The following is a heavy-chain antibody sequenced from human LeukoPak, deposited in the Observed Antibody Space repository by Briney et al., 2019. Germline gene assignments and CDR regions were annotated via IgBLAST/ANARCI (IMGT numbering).Heavy chain of an antibody. CDR3: STSVMWGAFDI. CDR1: GFTFSSYW. V-gene: IGHV3-7*01. Sequence: GGSLRLSCAASGFTFSSYWMSWVRQAPGKGLEWVANIKQDGSEKYYVDSVKGRFTISRDNAKNSLYLQMNSLRAEDTAVYYCSTSVMWGAFDIWGQGTTVTVSS. D-gene: IGHD3-16*01. J-gene: IGHJ3*02. CDR2: IKQDGSEK.